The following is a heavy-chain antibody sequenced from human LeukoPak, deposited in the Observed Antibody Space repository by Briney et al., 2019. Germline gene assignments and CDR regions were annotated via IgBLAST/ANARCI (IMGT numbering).Heavy chain of an antibody. V-gene: IGHV3-30*02. Sequence: GGSLRLSCAASGFTFSSYGMHWVRQAPGKGLEWVAFIRYDGSNKYYADSVKGRFTISRDNSKNTLYLQMNSLRAEDTAVYYCAVVVPAAMGPYYWGQGTLVTVSS. CDR3: AVVVPAAMGPYY. D-gene: IGHD2-2*01. CDR1: GFTFSSYG. J-gene: IGHJ4*02. CDR2: IRYDGSNK.